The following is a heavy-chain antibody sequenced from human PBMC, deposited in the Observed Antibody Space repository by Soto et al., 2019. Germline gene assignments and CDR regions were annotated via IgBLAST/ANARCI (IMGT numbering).Heavy chain of an antibody. CDR1: GFTFSSYG. Sequence: GGSLRLSCAASGFTFSSYGMHWVRQAPGKGLEWVAVISYDGSNKYYADSVKGRFTISRDNSKNTLYLQMNSLRAEDTAVYYCAKLRADYWGQGTLVTVSS. J-gene: IGHJ4*02. V-gene: IGHV3-30*18. CDR3: AKLRADY. CDR2: ISYDGSNK.